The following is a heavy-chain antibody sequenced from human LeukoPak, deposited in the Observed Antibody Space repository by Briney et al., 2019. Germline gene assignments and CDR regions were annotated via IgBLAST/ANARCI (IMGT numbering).Heavy chain of an antibody. D-gene: IGHD2-15*01. CDR2: IYNGGNK. J-gene: IGHJ4*02. CDR1: GFTFSSYA. Sequence: GGSLRLSCAASGFTFSSYAMSWVRQAPGKGLEWVSVIYNGGNKYYIDSVKGRFTISRDTSKNTLYLQMNSLRAEDTAVYYCASRHCSGGGCYFAGADPFDYWGQGTLVTVSS. CDR3: ASRHCSGGGCYFAGADPFDY. V-gene: IGHV3-23*03.